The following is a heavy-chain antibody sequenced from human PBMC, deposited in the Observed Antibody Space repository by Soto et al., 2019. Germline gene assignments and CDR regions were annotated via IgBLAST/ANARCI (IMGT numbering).Heavy chain of an antibody. CDR3: AGNRITMVRGVIRYYYYGMDV. D-gene: IGHD3-10*01. CDR2: ISSSGSTI. V-gene: IGHV3-48*03. Sequence: GGSLRLSCAASGFTFSSYEMNWVRQAPGNGLEWVSYISSSGSTIYYADSVKGRFTISRDNAKNSLDLQMNSLRAEDTAVYYCAGNRITMVRGVIRYYYYGMDVWGQGTTVPVYS. CDR1: GFTFSSYE. J-gene: IGHJ6*02.